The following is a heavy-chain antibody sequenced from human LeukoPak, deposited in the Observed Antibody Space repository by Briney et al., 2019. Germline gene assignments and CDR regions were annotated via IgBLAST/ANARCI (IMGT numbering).Heavy chain of an antibody. CDR1: GYTFTEYY. J-gene: IGHJ4*02. CDR3: ARDGSLGY. D-gene: IGHD5-12*01. V-gene: IGHV1-2*02. Sequence: GASVKVSCKASGYTFTEYYIHWVRQAPGQGLEWMGWINSNSGATNYAQKFQGRITMTRDTSISTAYMELTRLGSDDTAVYYCARDGSLGYWGQGTLVTVSS. CDR2: INSNSGAT.